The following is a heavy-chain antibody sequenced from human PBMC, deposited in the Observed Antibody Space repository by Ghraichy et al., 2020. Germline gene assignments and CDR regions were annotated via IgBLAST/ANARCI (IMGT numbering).Heavy chain of an antibody. CDR3: AREPRRLYSSGYYLDAFDI. V-gene: IGHV3-53*01. CDR1: GFTVSSNY. D-gene: IGHD3-22*01. CDR2: IYSGGST. Sequence: GGSLRLSCAASGFTVSSNYMSWVRQAPGKGLEWVSVIYSGGSTYYADSVKGRFTISRDNSKNTLYLQMNSLRAEDTAVYYCAREPRRLYSSGYYLDAFDIWGQGTMVTVSS. J-gene: IGHJ3*02.